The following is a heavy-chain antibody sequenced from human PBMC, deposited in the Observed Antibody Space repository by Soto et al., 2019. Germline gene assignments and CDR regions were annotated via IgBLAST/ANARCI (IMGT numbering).Heavy chain of an antibody. J-gene: IGHJ4*02. CDR1: GFTFSVYC. CDR3: GRAPGGTGIVDY. Sequence: EVQLVESGGGLVQPGGSLRLSCAASGFTFSVYCLQWVRQAPGKGLVWVSRINSEGTTTTYADSVKGRFTISRDNAKNTLYLQLNSLRADDTAVYYCGRAPGGTGIVDYWGQGTLVTVSS. D-gene: IGHD7-27*01. CDR2: INSEGTTT. V-gene: IGHV3-74*01.